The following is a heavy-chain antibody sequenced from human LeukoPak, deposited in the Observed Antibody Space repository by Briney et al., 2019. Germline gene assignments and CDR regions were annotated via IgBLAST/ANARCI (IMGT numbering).Heavy chain of an antibody. V-gene: IGHV5-10-1*01. D-gene: IGHD3-16*01. CDR3: ARPLRGGISARHYWYFDL. Sequence: GESLKISCKASGYRFSSYSISWVRQMPGKGLEWMGRIDPSDSYAKYSPSFQGHVTISADKSISTAYLQRSSLKAADTAMYYCARPLRGGISARHYWYFDLWGRGTLVTVSS. CDR2: IDPSDSYA. J-gene: IGHJ2*01. CDR1: GYRFSSYS.